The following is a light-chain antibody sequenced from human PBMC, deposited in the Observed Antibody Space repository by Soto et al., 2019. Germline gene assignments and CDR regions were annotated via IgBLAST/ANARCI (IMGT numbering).Light chain of an antibody. CDR3: QHYDSFPLT. V-gene: IGKV3-20*01. CDR2: GAS. Sequence: EIVLTQSPGTLSLSPWERSTLSCGASQSVSSSYLAWYQQKPGQPPRLLIYGASSRATGIPDRFSGSGSGTDFTLTISRLEPEDFAVFYCQHYDSFPLTFGQGTRLEIK. J-gene: IGKJ5*01. CDR1: QSVSSSY.